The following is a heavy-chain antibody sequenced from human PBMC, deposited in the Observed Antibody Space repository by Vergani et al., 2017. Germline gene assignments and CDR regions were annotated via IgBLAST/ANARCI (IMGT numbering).Heavy chain of an antibody. CDR3: AREVPPGRPAFDI. V-gene: IGHV3-21*01. Sequence: EVQLVESGGGLVKPGGSLRLSCAASGFTFSSYSMNWVRQAPGKGLEWVSSISSSSSYIYYADSVKGRFTISRDNAKNSLYLQMNRLRAEDTAVYYCAREVPPGRPAFDIWGQGTMVTVSS. CDR1: GFTFSSYS. J-gene: IGHJ3*02. CDR2: ISSSSSYI. D-gene: IGHD1-14*01.